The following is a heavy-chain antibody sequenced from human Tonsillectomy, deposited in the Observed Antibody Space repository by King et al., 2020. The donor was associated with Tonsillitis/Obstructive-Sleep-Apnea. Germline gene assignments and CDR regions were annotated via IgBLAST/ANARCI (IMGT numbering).Heavy chain of an antibody. CDR1: GYTFTSYA. CDR2: INTNTGNP. CDR3: ASGGLVLFGELWGPFDY. Sequence: VQLVESGSELKKPGASVKISCKASGYTFTSYAINWVRQAPGQGLEWMGWINTNTGNPTYAHGFTGRFVFSLDTSVSAAYLQINNLTAEDTAVYYCASGGLVLFGELWGPFDYWGQGTQVTVSS. D-gene: IGHD3-10*01. J-gene: IGHJ4*02. V-gene: IGHV7-4-1*02.